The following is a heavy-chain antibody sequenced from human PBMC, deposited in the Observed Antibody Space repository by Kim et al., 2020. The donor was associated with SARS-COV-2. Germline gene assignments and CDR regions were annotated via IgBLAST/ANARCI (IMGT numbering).Heavy chain of an antibody. CDR2: IWYDGSNK. V-gene: IGHV3-33*06. Sequence: GGSLRLSCAASGFTFSNYGIHWVRQAPGKGLEWVAVIWYDGSNKYYVDSVKGRFTISRDNSKNTLYLQMNSLRAEDTAVYYCAKAGGGAYCGGDCSSGYFDYWGQGTLVTVSS. J-gene: IGHJ4*02. CDR3: AKAGGGAYCGGDCSSGYFDY. CDR1: GFTFSNYG. D-gene: IGHD2-21*02.